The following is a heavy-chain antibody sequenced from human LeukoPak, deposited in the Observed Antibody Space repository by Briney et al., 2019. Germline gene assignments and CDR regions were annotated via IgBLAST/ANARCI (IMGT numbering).Heavy chain of an antibody. CDR1: GYTFTSYG. J-gene: IGHJ4*02. V-gene: IGHV1-18*01. CDR2: ISAYNGNT. CDR3: ARGGVIAVAGTGDSFDY. D-gene: IGHD6-19*01. Sequence: GASVTVSCKASGYTFTSYGISWVRQAPGQGLEWMGWISAYNGNTNHAQKLQGRVTMTTDTSTSTAYMELRSLRSDDTAVYYCARGGVIAVAGTGDSFDYWGQGTLVTVSS.